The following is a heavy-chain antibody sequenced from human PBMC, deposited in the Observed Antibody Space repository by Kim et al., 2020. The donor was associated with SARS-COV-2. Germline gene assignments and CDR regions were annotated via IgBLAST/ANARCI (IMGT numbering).Heavy chain of an antibody. Sequence: GGSLRLSCAASGFTFNTYGMHWVRQAPGKGLEWVAVISYDGSNKYYADSVKGRFTISRDNSKNTLYLQMNSRRIEDKAVYYCAKSFSGSYFRYDYWGQGTLVTVSS. CDR2: ISYDGSNK. V-gene: IGHV3-30*18. CDR3: AKSFSGSYFRYDY. J-gene: IGHJ4*02. CDR1: GFTFNTYG. D-gene: IGHD1-26*01.